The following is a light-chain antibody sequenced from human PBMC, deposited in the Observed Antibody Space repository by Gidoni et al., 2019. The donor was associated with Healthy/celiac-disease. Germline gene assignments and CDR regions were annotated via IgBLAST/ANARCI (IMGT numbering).Light chain of an antibody. CDR2: GAS. J-gene: IGKJ1*01. V-gene: IGKV3-20*01. CDR3: QQYGSSPPET. CDR1: QSVSSSY. Sequence: EIELMQSQGTLSLSPGDRATLSCRASQSVSSSYLPWYQQNPGQAPRLLIYGASSRAPCIPDRCSSSGSGTDFTLTISRLEPEDFAVYYCQQYGSSPPETFGQGTKVEIK.